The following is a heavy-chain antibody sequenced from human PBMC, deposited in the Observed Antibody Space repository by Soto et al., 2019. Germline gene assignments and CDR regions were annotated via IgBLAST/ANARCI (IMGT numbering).Heavy chain of an antibody. CDR1: GFSFTGYY. J-gene: IGHJ5*02. V-gene: IGHV1-2*02. CDR3: AKDLTRQLAYWLDP. CDR2: INAHSGST. D-gene: IGHD6-6*01. Sequence: ASVKVSCKASGFSFTGYYIHWLRQAPGQGLEWMGWINAHSGSTEYAQKFQGRVTLTRDTSIATAYLTLTSLTSDDTALYYCAKDLTRQLAYWLDPWGQGTQVTVSS.